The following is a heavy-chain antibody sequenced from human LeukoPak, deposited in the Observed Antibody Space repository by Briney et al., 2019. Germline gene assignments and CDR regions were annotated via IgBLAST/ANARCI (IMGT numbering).Heavy chain of an antibody. V-gene: IGHV1-69*05. D-gene: IGHD2-15*01. CDR3: ARALYCSGGSCYRKYAFDI. CDR1: GGTFSSYA. J-gene: IGHJ3*02. CDR2: IIPIFGTA. Sequence: SVKVSCKASGGTFSSYAISWVRQAPGQGLEWMGGIIPIFGTANYAQKFQGRVTITTDESTGTAYMELSSLRSEDTAVYYCARALYCSGGSCYRKYAFDIWGQGTMVTVSS.